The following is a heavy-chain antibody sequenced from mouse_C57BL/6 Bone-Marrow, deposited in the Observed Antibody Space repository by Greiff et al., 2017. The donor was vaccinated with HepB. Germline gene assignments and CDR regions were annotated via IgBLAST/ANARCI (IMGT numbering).Heavy chain of an antibody. V-gene: IGHV5-4*03. J-gene: IGHJ3*01. Sequence: EVKVVESGGGLVKPGGSLKLSCAASGFTFSSYAMSWVRQTPEKRLEWVATISDGGSYTYYPDNVKGRFTISRDNAKNNLYLQMSHLKSEDTAMYYCARVPYYDYDGPEPWFAYWGQGTLVTVSA. CDR3: ARVPYYDYDGPEPWFAY. CDR1: GFTFSSYA. D-gene: IGHD2-4*01. CDR2: ISDGGSYT.